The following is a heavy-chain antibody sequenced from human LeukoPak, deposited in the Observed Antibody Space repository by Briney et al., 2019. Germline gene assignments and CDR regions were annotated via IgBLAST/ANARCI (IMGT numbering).Heavy chain of an antibody. V-gene: IGHV4-39*07. CDR3: ARGVVGRSGGSDRQEAFDI. CDR1: GGSISSGSYY. J-gene: IGHJ3*02. D-gene: IGHD2-15*01. CDR2: IYYSGST. Sequence: SQTLSLTCTVSGGSISSGSYYWGWIRQPPGKGLEWIGSIYYSGSTYYNPSLKSRVTISVDTSKNQFSLKLSSVTAADTAVYYCARGVVGRSGGSDRQEAFDIWGQGTMVTVSS.